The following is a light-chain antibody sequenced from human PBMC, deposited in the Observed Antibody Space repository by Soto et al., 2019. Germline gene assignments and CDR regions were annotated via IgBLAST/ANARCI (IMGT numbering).Light chain of an antibody. CDR3: QQYGSSGT. CDR2: GAS. Sequence: EIVLTQYPATLSLSPGERATLSCRASQNVANYLDWYQQKPGQAPRLLIYGASNRATGIPDRLSGSGSGTEFTLTISRMEPEDSAVYYCQQYGSSGTFGQGTKVDIK. J-gene: IGKJ1*01. CDR1: QNVANY. V-gene: IGKV3-20*01.